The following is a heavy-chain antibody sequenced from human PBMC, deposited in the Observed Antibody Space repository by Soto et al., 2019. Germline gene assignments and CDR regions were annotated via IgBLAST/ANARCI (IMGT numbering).Heavy chain of an antibody. V-gene: IGHV3-21*01. Sequence: GGSLRLSCAASGFTFTTYTMNWVRQAPGKGLEWVSSISAGGRSIYYSDSLKGRATVSRDNAKNSLYLQMNSLRADDSAVCYPPRSTPGKPFDIWGQGTMVTVSS. CDR1: GFTFTTYT. D-gene: IGHD3-10*01. CDR3: PRSTPGKPFDI. J-gene: IGHJ3*02. CDR2: ISAGGRSI.